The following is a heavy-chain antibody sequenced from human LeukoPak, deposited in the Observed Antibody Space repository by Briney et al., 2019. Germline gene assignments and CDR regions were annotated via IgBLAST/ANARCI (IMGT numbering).Heavy chain of an antibody. Sequence: SQTLSLTCAISGDSVPSNSAAWNWIRQSPSRGLEWLGRTYYRSKWYNDYAVSVKSRITINPDTSKNQFSLQLNSVTPEDTAVYYCARDEALIAAAGVYYGMDVWGQGTTVTVSS. J-gene: IGHJ6*02. CDR1: GDSVPSNSAA. V-gene: IGHV6-1*01. D-gene: IGHD6-13*01. CDR2: TYYRSKWYN. CDR3: ARDEALIAAAGVYYGMDV.